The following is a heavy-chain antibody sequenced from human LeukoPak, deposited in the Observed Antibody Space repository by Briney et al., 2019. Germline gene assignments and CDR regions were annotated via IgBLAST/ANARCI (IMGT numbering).Heavy chain of an antibody. J-gene: IGHJ6*03. CDR2: IYTSGST. CDR3: ARHAHRVTIFGVADYYYYMDV. D-gene: IGHD3-3*01. Sequence: SETLSLTCTVSGGSISSYYWSWIRQPPGKGLEGIGYIYTSGSTNYNPSLKSRVTISVDTSKNQFSLKLSSVTAADTAVYYCARHAHRVTIFGVADYYYYMDVWGKGTTVTVSS. V-gene: IGHV4-4*09. CDR1: GGSISSYY.